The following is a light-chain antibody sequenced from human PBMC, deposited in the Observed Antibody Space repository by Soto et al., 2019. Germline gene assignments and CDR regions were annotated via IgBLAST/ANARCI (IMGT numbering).Light chain of an antibody. CDR1: SSDVGSYNL. CDR2: EGS. J-gene: IGLJ2*01. Sequence: QAVVTQPASVSGSPGQSITISCTGTSSDVGSYNLVSWYQQHPGKAPKLMIYEGSKRPSGVSNRFSGSKSGNTASLTISGLQAEDEADYYCCSFAGLNTLLFGGGTQLTVL. CDR3: CSFAGLNTLL. V-gene: IGLV2-23*01.